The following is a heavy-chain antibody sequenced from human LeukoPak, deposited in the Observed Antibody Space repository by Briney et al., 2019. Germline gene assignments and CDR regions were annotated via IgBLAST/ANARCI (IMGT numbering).Heavy chain of an antibody. Sequence: SETLSLTCTVSGGSISSYYWSWIRQPPGKGLEWIGYIYYSGSTNYNPSLKSRVTISVDTSKNQFSLKLSSVTAADTAVYYCARVSAAAEYSSGWYVVDYWGQGTLVTVSS. D-gene: IGHD6-19*01. V-gene: IGHV4-59*01. CDR1: GGSISSYY. CDR3: ARVSAAAEYSSGWYVVDY. J-gene: IGHJ4*02. CDR2: IYYSGST.